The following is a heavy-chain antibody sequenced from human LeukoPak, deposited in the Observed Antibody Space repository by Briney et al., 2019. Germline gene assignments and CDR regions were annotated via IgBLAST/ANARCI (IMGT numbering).Heavy chain of an antibody. CDR1: GGSLSSYY. Sequence: PSETLSLTCTVSGGSLSSYYWSWIRQPPGKGLEWIGDIYYSGSTNYNPSLKSRVTISVDTSKNQFSLKLSSVPAADTAVYYCVRHGAAGVVTRFDYWGQGTLVTVSS. CDR2: IYYSGST. CDR3: VRHGAAGVVTRFDY. V-gene: IGHV4-59*08. J-gene: IGHJ4*02. D-gene: IGHD3-3*01.